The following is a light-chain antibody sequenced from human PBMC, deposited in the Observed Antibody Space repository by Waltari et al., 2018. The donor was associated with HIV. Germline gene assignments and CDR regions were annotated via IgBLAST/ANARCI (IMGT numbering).Light chain of an antibody. CDR1: QSVSSY. Sequence: EIVLTQSPATLSLSPGERATLSCRASQSVSSYLAWYQQRPGQAPRLLIYDASIRAAGIPARFSGRGSGTDFTLTINNLEPEDFAVYYCQQYNNWPPEYTFGQGTKLEIK. J-gene: IGKJ2*01. CDR2: DAS. CDR3: QQYNNWPPEYT. V-gene: IGKV3-11*01.